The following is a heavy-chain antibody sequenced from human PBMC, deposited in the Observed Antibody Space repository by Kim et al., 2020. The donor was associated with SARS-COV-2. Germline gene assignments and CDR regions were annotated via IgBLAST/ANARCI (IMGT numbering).Heavy chain of an antibody. J-gene: IGHJ6*02. CDR2: GNT. Sequence: GNTMYAQGFTGRFVHSLDTSVNTAYLQISSLRAEDTAVYFCARGPGGMDVWGQGTTVTVSS. CDR3: ARGPGGMDV. V-gene: IGHV7-4-1*02.